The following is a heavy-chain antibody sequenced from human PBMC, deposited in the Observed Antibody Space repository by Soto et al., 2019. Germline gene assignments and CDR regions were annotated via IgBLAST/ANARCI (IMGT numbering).Heavy chain of an antibody. J-gene: IGHJ6*02. Sequence: QVQLVQSGAEVKKPGSSVKVSCKASGGTFSSYAISWVRQAPGQGLEWMGGIIPIFGTANYAQKFQGRVTITAYKSPSTAYMELSSLRAEDTAVYYCARGAVAGTRYYYYYGMDVWGQGTTVTVSS. D-gene: IGHD6-19*01. V-gene: IGHV1-69*06. CDR3: ARGAVAGTRYYYYYGMDV. CDR1: GGTFSSYA. CDR2: IIPIFGTA.